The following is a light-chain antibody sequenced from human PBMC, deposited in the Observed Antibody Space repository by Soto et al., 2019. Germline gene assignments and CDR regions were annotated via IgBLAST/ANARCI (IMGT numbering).Light chain of an antibody. Sequence: QSALTQPASVSGSPGQSITISCTGTSSDVGGYNYVSWYQQHPGKAPKLMIYDVSNRPSGVSNRFSGSKSGNTASLTISGLQAEDEAGYYYSSYTSSSTPFVFGTGTKLTVL. CDR3: SSYTSSSTPFV. J-gene: IGLJ1*01. CDR1: SSDVGGYNY. CDR2: DVS. V-gene: IGLV2-14*01.